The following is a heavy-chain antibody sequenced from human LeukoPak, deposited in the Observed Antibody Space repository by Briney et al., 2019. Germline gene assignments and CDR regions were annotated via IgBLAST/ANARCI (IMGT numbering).Heavy chain of an antibody. CDR3: VRVLATTVDF. CDR2: INTDGSST. D-gene: IGHD4-17*01. CDR1: GFTFSNYW. Sequence: GGSLRLSCAASGFTFSNYWMYWVRQAPGKGLAWVSRINTDGSSTSYADSVKGRFTISRDNAKNTLDLQMNSLRAEDTALYYCVRVLATTVDFWGQGTLVTVSS. J-gene: IGHJ4*02. V-gene: IGHV3-74*01.